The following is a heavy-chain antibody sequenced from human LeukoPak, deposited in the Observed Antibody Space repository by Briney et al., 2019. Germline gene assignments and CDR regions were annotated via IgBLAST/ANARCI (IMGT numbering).Heavy chain of an antibody. CDR3: ASRSDY. Sequence: GGSLRLSCAASGFTFSSYAMHWVRQAPGKGLEWVAVISYDGSNKYYADSVKGRFTISRDNSENTLYLQMNSLRAEDTAVYYCASRSDYWGQGTLVIVSS. CDR2: ISYDGSNK. J-gene: IGHJ4*02. CDR1: GFTFSSYA. V-gene: IGHV3-30-3*01.